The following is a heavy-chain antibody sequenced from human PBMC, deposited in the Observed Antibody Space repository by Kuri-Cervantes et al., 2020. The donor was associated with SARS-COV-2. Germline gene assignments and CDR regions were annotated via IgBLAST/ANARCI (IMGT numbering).Heavy chain of an antibody. CDR2: IYYSGST. Sequence: SETLSLTCTVSGGSIRSYYWSWIRQPPGKGLEWIGYIYYSGSTNYNPSLKSRVTISVDTSKNQFSLKLSSVTAADTAVYYCARAEAVAGTLDYWGQGTLVTVSS. V-gene: IGHV4-59*01. J-gene: IGHJ4*02. CDR3: ARAEAVAGTLDY. D-gene: IGHD6-19*01. CDR1: GGSIRSYY.